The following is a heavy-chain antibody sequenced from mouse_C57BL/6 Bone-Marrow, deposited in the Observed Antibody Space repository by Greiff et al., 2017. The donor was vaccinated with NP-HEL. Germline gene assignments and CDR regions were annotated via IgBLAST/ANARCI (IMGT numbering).Heavy chain of an antibody. CDR2: INPNSGST. CDR3: AREGTADYAMDY. CDR1: GYTFTSYW. V-gene: IGHV1-64*01. D-gene: IGHD2-14*01. J-gene: IGHJ4*01. Sequence: QVQLQQPGAELVKPGASVKLSCKASGYTFTSYWMHWVKQRPGQGLEWIGMINPNSGSTNYNAKFKSKATLTVDKSSSTAYMQLSSLTSEDSAVYYCAREGTADYAMDYWGQGTSVTVSS.